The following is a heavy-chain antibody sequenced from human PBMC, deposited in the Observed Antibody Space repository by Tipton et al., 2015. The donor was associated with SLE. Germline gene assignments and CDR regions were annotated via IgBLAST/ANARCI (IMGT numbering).Heavy chain of an antibody. D-gene: IGHD5-24*01. CDR2: IYYSGST. CDR3: ARAEDGHAFDI. CDR1: GGPISSSSYY. J-gene: IGHJ3*02. Sequence: TLSLTCTVSGGPISSSSYYWGWIRQPPGKGLEWIGSIYYSGSTYYNPSLKSRVTISVDTSKNQFSLKLSSVTAADTAVYYCARAEDGHAFDIWGQGTMVTVSS. V-gene: IGHV4-39*07.